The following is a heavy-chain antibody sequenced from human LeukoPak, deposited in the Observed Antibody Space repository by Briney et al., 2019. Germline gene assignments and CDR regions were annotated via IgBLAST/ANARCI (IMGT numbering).Heavy chain of an antibody. V-gene: IGHV3-23*01. CDR3: AIMHPYYDGSGYWVQ. Sequence: GESLRLSCAASGFTFSSYAMSWVRQAPGKGLELVSGISTSGGSSSYADSVKGRFTISRDNPRNTLYMQMNSLRAEDTALYYCAIMHPYYDGSGYWVQWGQGTLVTVSS. CDR1: GFTFSSYA. CDR2: ISTSGGSS. J-gene: IGHJ4*02. D-gene: IGHD3-22*01.